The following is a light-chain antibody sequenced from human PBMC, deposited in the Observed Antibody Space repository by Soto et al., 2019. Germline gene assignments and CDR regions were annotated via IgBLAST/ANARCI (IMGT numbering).Light chain of an antibody. CDR2: RAS. Sequence: DIQMTQSPSTLSASVGDRVTIACRASQTINDWLAWYQQKPGKAPNLLIYRASNLQSGVPSRFSGSGSGTEFTLTISSLQPDDFATYYCQQYNSYSYTFGQWTKLEIK. J-gene: IGKJ2*01. CDR1: QTINDW. CDR3: QQYNSYSYT. V-gene: IGKV1-5*03.